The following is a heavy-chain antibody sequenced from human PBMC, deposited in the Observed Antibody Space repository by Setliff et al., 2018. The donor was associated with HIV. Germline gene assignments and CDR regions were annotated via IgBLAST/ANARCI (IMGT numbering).Heavy chain of an antibody. Sequence: GESPKISCGASGFTFSNYGMQWVRQAPGKGLEWVAIISYHERDTFYADSVKGRFTTSRDNSKNMLYLQMNSLRTEDTAVYYCTKPTTVVTSYYFDSWGQGTQVTVSS. CDR1: GFTFSNYG. D-gene: IGHD4-17*01. CDR2: ISYHERDT. J-gene: IGHJ4*02. V-gene: IGHV3-30*18. CDR3: TKPTTVVTSYYFDS.